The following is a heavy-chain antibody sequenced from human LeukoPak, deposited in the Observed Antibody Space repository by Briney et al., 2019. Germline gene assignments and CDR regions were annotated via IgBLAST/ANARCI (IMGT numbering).Heavy chain of an antibody. D-gene: IGHD3-22*01. CDR1: GFTFSSYA. Sequence: GGSLRLSCAASGFTFSSYALSWVRKAPGKGLELVSAISGCGGRTYYADSVKGRFTISRDNSKNTLYLQMNSLRAEDTAVYYCAKGSSVTMIVVVITPFDYWGQGTLVTVSS. CDR3: AKGSSVTMIVVVITPFDY. V-gene: IGHV3-23*01. J-gene: IGHJ4*02. CDR2: ISGCGGRT.